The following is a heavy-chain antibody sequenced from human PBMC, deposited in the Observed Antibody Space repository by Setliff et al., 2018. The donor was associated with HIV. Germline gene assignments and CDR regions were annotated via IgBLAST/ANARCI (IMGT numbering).Heavy chain of an antibody. CDR1: GGSIRSDNW. J-gene: IGHJ6*02. CDR3: ARGHCSGTNCYGVDYYGMDV. Sequence: PSETLSLTCAVSGGSIRSDNWWTWVRQPPGKGLEWIGEIYHSEYTNYNASLKSRVSMSVDKSKNQFSLKLTSVTAADTAVYYCARGHCSGTNCYGVDYYGMDVWGQGTTVTVSS. D-gene: IGHD2-2*01. CDR2: IYHSEYT. V-gene: IGHV4-4*02.